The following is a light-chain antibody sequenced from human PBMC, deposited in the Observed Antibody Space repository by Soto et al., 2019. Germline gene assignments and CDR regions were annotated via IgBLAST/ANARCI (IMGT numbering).Light chain of an antibody. CDR1: QSISGW. CDR2: GAS. Sequence: QMTQSPSSLSASVGDRVTITCRASQSISGWLAWYQQKPGKAPKLLIYGASNLESGVPSRFSGSGSGTEFTLTITTLQPDDFATYFCQHYRRNTWSFGPGTKVDI. V-gene: IGKV1-5*01. J-gene: IGKJ1*01. CDR3: QHYRRNTWS.